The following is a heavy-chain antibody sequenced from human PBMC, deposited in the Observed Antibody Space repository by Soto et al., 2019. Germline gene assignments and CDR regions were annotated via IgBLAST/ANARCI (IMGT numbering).Heavy chain of an antibody. CDR2: INPSGGST. J-gene: IGHJ6*02. CDR3: ARDRGYPFIVVVPAAYGMDV. CDR1: GYTFTSYY. D-gene: IGHD2-2*01. V-gene: IGHV1-46*01. Sequence: ASVKVSCKASGYTFTSYYMHWVRQAPGQGLEWMGIINPSGGSTSYAQKFQGRVTMTRDTSTSTVYMELSSLRSEDTAVYYCARDRGYPFIVVVPAAYGMDVWGQGTTVTV.